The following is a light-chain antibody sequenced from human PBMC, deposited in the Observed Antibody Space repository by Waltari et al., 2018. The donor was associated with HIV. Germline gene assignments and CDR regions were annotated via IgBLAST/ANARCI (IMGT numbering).Light chain of an antibody. V-gene: IGLV1-47*02. CDR2: SDN. CDR1: SSNIGLSH. CDR3: AAWDDRLSGL. J-gene: IGLJ2*01. Sequence: QSVLTQPPSASGTPGQLVTISCSGGSSNIGLSHVSWYHQFPGTAPKPLLYSDNQRPPGVPDRFSGSKSGTSSSLVISGLRSEDEADYYCAAWDDRLSGLFGGGTKVTVL.